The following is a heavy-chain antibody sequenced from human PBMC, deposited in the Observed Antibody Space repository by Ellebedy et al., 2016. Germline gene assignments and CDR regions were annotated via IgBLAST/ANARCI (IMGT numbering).Heavy chain of an antibody. Sequence: GGSLRLXXAASGFTFSSYSMNWVRQAPGKGLEWVSSISSSSSYIYYADSVKGRFTISRDNAKNSLYLQMNSLRAEDTAVYYCARDGVGAFDYWGQGTLVTVSS. V-gene: IGHV3-21*01. CDR3: ARDGVGAFDY. CDR1: GFTFSSYS. J-gene: IGHJ4*02. CDR2: ISSSSSYI. D-gene: IGHD1-26*01.